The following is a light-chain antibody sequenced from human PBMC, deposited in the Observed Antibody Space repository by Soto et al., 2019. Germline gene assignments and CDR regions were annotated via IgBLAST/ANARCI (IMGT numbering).Light chain of an antibody. J-gene: IGKJ5*01. V-gene: IGKV3D-15*01. Sequence: IVMTQSPATLSVSPGERATLSCRASESVSSNLAWYQQKPGQAPRVLIYDSSTRATGIPARFSGSGSGTEFTLTISSLQSGDFAVYYCQHYQNWPMTFGQGTRLEIK. CDR1: ESVSSN. CDR2: DSS. CDR3: QHYQNWPMT.